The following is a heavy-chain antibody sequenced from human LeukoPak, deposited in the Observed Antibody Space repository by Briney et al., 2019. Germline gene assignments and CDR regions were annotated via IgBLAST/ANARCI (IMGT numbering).Heavy chain of an antibody. J-gene: IGHJ3*02. CDR1: GFTFSSYG. CDR3: ARELSGSYDAFDI. Sequence: GRSLRLSCAASGFTFSSYGMHWVRQAPGKGLEWVAVIWYDGSNKYYADSVKGRFTISRHNSKNTLYLQMNSLRAEDTAVYYCARELSGSYDAFDIWGQGTMVTVSS. D-gene: IGHD3-10*01. V-gene: IGHV3-33*01. CDR2: IWYDGSNK.